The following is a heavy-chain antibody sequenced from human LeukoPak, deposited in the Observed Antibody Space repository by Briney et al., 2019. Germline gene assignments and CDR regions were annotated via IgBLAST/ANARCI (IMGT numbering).Heavy chain of an antibody. V-gene: IGHV4-4*02. Sequence: PSETLSLTCAVSGGSISSSNWWSWVRQPPGKGLEWIGEIYHSGSTNYNPSLKSRVTISVGKSKNQFSLKLSSVTAADTAVYYCARVLGNWFDPWGQGTLVTVSS. CDR3: ARVLGNWFDP. CDR2: IYHSGST. D-gene: IGHD3-10*01. J-gene: IGHJ5*02. CDR1: GGSISSSNW.